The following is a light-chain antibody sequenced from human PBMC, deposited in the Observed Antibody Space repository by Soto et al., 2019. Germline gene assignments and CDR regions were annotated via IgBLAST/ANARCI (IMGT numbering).Light chain of an antibody. V-gene: IGLV2-14*01. CDR2: QVT. CDR3: SSYTDSSNYV. CDR1: SSDLAIYNY. Sequence: QSVLTQPASVSGSPGQSITISCTGTSSDLAIYNYVSWYQQQPGKAPKLMIYQVTNRPSGVSNRFSGSRSGNTASLTISGLQAEDEADYYRSSYTDSSNYVFGTGIKVTVL. J-gene: IGLJ1*01.